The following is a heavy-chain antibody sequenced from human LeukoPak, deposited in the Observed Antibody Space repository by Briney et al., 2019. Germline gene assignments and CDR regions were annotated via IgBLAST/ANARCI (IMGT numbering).Heavy chain of an antibody. D-gene: IGHD3-10*01. CDR1: GFTVSSNY. CDR2: IYGGGAT. J-gene: IGHJ4*02. CDR3: ARSSLHDSGSSFDY. Sequence: GGSLRLSCAASGFTVSSNYMTWVRQAPGKGLEWVSIIYGGGATYYADSVKGRFTISRDNSKNTLFLQMNSLRAEDTALYYCARSSLHDSGSSFDYWGQGTLVTVSS. V-gene: IGHV3-53*01.